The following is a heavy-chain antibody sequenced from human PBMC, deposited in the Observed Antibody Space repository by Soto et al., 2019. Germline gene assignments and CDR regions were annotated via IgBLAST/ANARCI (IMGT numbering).Heavy chain of an antibody. J-gene: IGHJ4*02. Sequence: GGSLRLSCAASGFTFTRFSMNWVRQAPGKGLEWVSSISSTTNYIYYGDSMKGRFTISRDNAKNSLYLEMNSLRAEDTAVYYCARESEDLTSNFDCWGQGTLVTVSS. CDR3: ARESEDLTSNFDC. CDR2: ISSTTNYI. V-gene: IGHV3-21*06. CDR1: GFTFTRFS.